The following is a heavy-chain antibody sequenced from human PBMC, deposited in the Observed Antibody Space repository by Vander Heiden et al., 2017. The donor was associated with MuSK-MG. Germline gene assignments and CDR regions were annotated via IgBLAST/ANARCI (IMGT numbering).Heavy chain of an antibody. Sequence: EVQLVESGGGLVQPGGSLRLSCAASGFTVSSNYMSWVRQAPGKGLEWVSVSYSGGSTYYADSVKGRFTISRDNSKNTLYLQMNSLRAEDTAVYYCARVSLSGLYYYYGMDVWGQGTTVTVSS. CDR1: GFTVSSNY. J-gene: IGHJ6*02. D-gene: IGHD1-26*01. CDR3: ARVSLSGLYYYYGMDV. V-gene: IGHV3-66*01. CDR2: SYSGGST.